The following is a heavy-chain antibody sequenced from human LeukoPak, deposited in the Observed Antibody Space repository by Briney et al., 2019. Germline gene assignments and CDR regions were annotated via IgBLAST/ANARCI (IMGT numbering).Heavy chain of an antibody. CDR2: IYYSGST. Sequence: SETLSLTCTVSGGSIRSSSYYWGWIRQPPGKGLEWIGSIYYSGSTYYNPSLKSRVTISVDTSKNHFSLRLRSVTAADTAVYYCARGGRRLKRKIPQSYSYYYYMDVWGKGTTVTVSS. D-gene: IGHD6-19*01. V-gene: IGHV4-39*02. J-gene: IGHJ6*03. CDR1: GGSIRSSSYY. CDR3: ARGGRRLKRKIPQSYSYYYYMDV.